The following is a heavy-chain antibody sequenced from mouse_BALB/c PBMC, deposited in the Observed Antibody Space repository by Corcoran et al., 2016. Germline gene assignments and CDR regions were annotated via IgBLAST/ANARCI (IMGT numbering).Heavy chain of an antibody. CDR2: ILPGSGST. CDR3: ARVNWAGAY. CDR1: GYTFSIYW. Sequence: QVQLQQSGAELMKPGASVKISCKATGYTFSIYWIEWVKQRPGHGLEWIGEILPGSGSTNYNEKFKGKATFTADTSSNTAYMQLSSLTSEDSTVYYCARVNWAGAYWGQGTLVTVSA. J-gene: IGHJ3*01. V-gene: IGHV1-9*01. D-gene: IGHD4-1*01.